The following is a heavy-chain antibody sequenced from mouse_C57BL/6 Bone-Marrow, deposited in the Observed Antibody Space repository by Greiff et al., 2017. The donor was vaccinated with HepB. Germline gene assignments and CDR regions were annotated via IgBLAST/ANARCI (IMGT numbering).Heavy chain of an antibody. V-gene: IGHV5-16*01. J-gene: IGHJ4*01. Sequence: DVHLVESEGGLVQPGSSMKLSCTASGFTFSDYYMAWVRQVPEKGLEWVANINYDGSSTYYLDSLKSRFIISRDNAKNILYLQMSSLKSEDTATYYCARGRGDDYAMDYWGQGTSVTVSS. CDR3: ARGRGDDYAMDY. CDR1: GFTFSDYY. CDR2: INYDGSST.